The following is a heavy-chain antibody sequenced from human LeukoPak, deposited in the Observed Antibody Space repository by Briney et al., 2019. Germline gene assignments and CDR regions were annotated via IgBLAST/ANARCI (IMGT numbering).Heavy chain of an antibody. J-gene: IGHJ5*02. CDR1: GASISRYY. CDR2: FHHSGNT. Sequence: SETLSLTCSVSGASISRYYWSWIRQPPGKGLEWIGYFHHSGNTNYSPSLSSRITMSVDTSKNQFSLRLNSVTAADTAIYYCARRAAAFDPWGKETLVTVSS. D-gene: IGHD6-13*01. V-gene: IGHV4-59*12. CDR3: ARRAAAFDP.